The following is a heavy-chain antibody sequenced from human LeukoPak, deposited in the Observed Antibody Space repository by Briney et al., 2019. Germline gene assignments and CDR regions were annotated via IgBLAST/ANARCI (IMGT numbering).Heavy chain of an antibody. V-gene: IGHV3-30*18. CDR2: ISYDGSNK. CDR3: AKDHSGSYYYYGMDV. CDR1: GLTFSSYG. Sequence: GGSLRLSCAASGLTFSSYGMHWVRQAPGKGLEWVAVISYDGSNKYYADSVKGRFTISRDNSKNTLYLQMNSLRAEDTAVYYCAKDHSGSYYYYGMDVWGKGTTVTVSS. J-gene: IGHJ6*04. D-gene: IGHD1-26*01.